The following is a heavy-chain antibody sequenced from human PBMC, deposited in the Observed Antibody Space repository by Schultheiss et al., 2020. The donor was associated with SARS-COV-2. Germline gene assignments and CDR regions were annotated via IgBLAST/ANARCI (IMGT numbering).Heavy chain of an antibody. CDR1: GFTFSSYG. V-gene: IGHV3-30*03. CDR3: ARVYGDYGGFDY. Sequence: GESLKISCAASGFTFSSYGMHWVRQPPGKGLEWVALISYDGTNKFSADSVRGRFTISRDNAKNSLYLQMNSLRAEDTAVYYCARVYGDYGGFDYWGQGTLVTVSS. D-gene: IGHD4-17*01. J-gene: IGHJ4*02. CDR2: ISYDGTNK.